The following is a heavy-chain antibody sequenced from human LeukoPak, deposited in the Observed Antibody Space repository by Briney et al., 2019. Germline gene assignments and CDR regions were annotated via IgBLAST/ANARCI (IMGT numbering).Heavy chain of an antibody. CDR3: ARVGLMVRGAIDY. J-gene: IGHJ4*02. D-gene: IGHD3-10*01. Sequence: GGSLRLSCAASGFTFSSYAMSWVRQAPGKGLEWVSVIYSDDSTYYADSVKGRFTISRDNSKNTLFLQMNSLRAEDTAVYYCARVGLMVRGAIDYWGQGTLVTVSS. CDR1: GFTFSSYA. CDR2: IYSDDST. V-gene: IGHV3-66*01.